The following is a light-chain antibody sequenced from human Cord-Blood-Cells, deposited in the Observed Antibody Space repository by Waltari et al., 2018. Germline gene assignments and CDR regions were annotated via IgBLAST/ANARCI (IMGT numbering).Light chain of an antibody. CDR2: EGS. CDR3: CSYAGSSTLV. J-gene: IGLJ3*02. Sequence: QSALSQPASVSGSPGQSITISCTGTSSAVGSYYLVPWYQQHPGKAPKLVIYEGSKRPSGVSNRFSGSKSGNTASLTISGLQAEDEADYYCCSYAGSSTLVFGGGTKLTVL. CDR1: SSAVGSYYL. V-gene: IGLV2-23*01.